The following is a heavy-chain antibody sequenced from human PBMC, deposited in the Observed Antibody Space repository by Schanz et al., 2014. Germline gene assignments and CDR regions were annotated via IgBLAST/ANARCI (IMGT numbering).Heavy chain of an antibody. J-gene: IGHJ4*02. CDR2: INPNTGGT. V-gene: IGHV1-2*04. Sequence: QVQLVQSGAEVKKPGSSVKVSCKASGYTFTGYYMHWVRQAPGQGLEWMGWINPNTGGTNFAQKFQGWVTMTRDTSTSTVYMELSSLRSEDTAVYYCARDGVDAAAGGNYWGQGTLXTVSS. CDR3: ARDGVDAAAGGNY. D-gene: IGHD6-13*01. CDR1: GYTFTGYY.